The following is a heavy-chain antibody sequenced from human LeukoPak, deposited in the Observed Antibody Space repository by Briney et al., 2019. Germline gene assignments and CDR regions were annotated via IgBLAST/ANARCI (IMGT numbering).Heavy chain of an antibody. CDR3: ARAPRHCSSTSCYSFDP. CDR2: IYYSGST. D-gene: IGHD2-2*01. Sequence: SETLSLTCAVYGGSFSGYYWSWIRQHPGKGLEWIGYIYYSGSTYYNPSLKSRVTISVDTSKNQFSLKLSSVTAADTAVYYCARAPRHCSSTSCYSFDPWGQGTLVTVSS. J-gene: IGHJ5*02. CDR1: GGSFSGYY. V-gene: IGHV4-31*11.